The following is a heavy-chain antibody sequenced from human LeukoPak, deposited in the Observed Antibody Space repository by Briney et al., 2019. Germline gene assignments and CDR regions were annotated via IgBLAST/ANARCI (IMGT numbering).Heavy chain of an antibody. Sequence: PSETLSLTCAVYGGSFCGYYWSWIRQPPGKGLEWIGEINHSGSTNYNPSLKSRVTISVDTSKNQFSLKLSSVTAADTAVYYCARHMVRGVTDYWGQGTLVTVSS. D-gene: IGHD3-10*01. J-gene: IGHJ4*02. CDR3: ARHMVRGVTDY. CDR1: GGSFCGYY. CDR2: INHSGST. V-gene: IGHV4-34*01.